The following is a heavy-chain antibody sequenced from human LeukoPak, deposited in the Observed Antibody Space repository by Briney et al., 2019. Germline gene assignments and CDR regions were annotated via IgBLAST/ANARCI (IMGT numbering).Heavy chain of an antibody. V-gene: IGHV3-23*01. Sequence: GGSLRLSCAASGFTFSSYAMSWVRQAPGKGLEWASAISGSGGSTYYADSVKGRFTISRDNSKNTLYLQMNSLRAEDTAVYYCAKVWDYYDSSGFFDYWGQGTLVTVSS. CDR3: AKVWDYYDSSGFFDY. D-gene: IGHD3-22*01. J-gene: IGHJ4*02. CDR1: GFTFSSYA. CDR2: ISGSGGST.